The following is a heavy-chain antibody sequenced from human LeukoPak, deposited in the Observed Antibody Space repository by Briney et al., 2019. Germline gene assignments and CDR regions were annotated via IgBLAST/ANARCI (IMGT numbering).Heavy chain of an antibody. CDR1: GGSISSYY. CDR3: ARHYYDSSAFY. D-gene: IGHD3-22*01. J-gene: IGHJ4*02. CDR2: IYTSGST. Sequence: NPSETLSLTCAVSGGSISSYYWSWIRQPAGKGLEWIGRIYTSGSTNYNPSLKSRATMSVDTSKNQFSLKLSSVTAADTAVYYCARHYYDSSAFYWGQGTLVTVSS. V-gene: IGHV4-4*07.